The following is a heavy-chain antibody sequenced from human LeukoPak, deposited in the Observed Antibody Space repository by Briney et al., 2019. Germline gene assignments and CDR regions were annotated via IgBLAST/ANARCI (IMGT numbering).Heavy chain of an antibody. V-gene: IGHV3-53*01. J-gene: IGHJ4*02. CDR3: ARVPPPYRDYEVY. D-gene: IGHD4-17*01. Sequence: GGSLRLSCAASGFTVSSNYMSWVRQAPGKGLEWVSVIYSGGSTYYADSVKGRFTISRDNSKNTLYLQMNSLRAEDTAVYYCARVPPPYRDYEVYWGQGTLVTVSS. CDR2: IYSGGST. CDR1: GFTVSSNY.